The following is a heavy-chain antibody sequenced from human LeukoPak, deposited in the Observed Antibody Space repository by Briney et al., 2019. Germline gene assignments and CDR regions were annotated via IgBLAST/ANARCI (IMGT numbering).Heavy chain of an antibody. CDR1: GFTFGDYA. Sequence: GGSLRLSCAASGFTFGDYAMHWVRQAPGKGLEWVSHISWDGGSTYYADSVKGRFTISRDNSKNSLYLQMNSLRAEDPALYYCEKDSGDCSSTSCYCDYWGEGTLVTVSS. V-gene: IGHV3-43D*04. CDR2: ISWDGGST. CDR3: EKDSGDCSSTSCYCDY. J-gene: IGHJ4*02. D-gene: IGHD2-2*01.